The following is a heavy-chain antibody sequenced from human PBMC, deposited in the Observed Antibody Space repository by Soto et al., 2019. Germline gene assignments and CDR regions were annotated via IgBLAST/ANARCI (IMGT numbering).Heavy chain of an antibody. V-gene: IGHV4-39*02. CDR1: GGSISSSSYY. CDR2: IHYSGRT. D-gene: IGHD2-15*01. Sequence: QLQLQESGPGLVKPSETLSLTCTVSGGSISSSSYYWGWIRQPPGKGLEWIGSIHYSGRTYYTPSPQRGVTISLYTSKNQCTRKLSSVTAADTAVYYCAREGGRYCTAGSGQVDYWGQGTLVTASS. CDR3: AREGGRYCTAGSGQVDY. J-gene: IGHJ4*02.